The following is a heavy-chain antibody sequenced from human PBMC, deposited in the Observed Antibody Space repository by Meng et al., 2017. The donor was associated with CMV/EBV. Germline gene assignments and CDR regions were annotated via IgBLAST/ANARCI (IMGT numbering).Heavy chain of an antibody. D-gene: IGHD1-14*01. J-gene: IGHJ4*02. CDR3: ARVMGPNRTPYYFDY. Sequence: QHQALGPRLVNPSPPLSLPCTVSGGSISSGDYYWSWIRQPPGKGLEWIGYIYYSGSTYYNPSLKSRVTISVDTSKNQFSLKLSSVTAADTAVYYCARVMGPNRTPYYFDYWGQGTLVTVSS. CDR2: IYYSGST. V-gene: IGHV4-30-4*08. CDR1: GGSISSGDYY.